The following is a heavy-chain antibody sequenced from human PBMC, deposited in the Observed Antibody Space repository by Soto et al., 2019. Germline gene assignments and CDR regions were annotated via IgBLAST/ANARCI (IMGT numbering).Heavy chain of an antibody. J-gene: IGHJ4*02. CDR1: GFTFSSYA. CDR2: ISSNGGST. V-gene: IGHV3-64D*06. CDR3: VKGPRYGYCSGGSCPGFDY. D-gene: IGHD2-15*01. Sequence: EVQLVESGGGLVQPGGSLRLSCSASGFTFSSYAMHWVRQAPGKGLEYVSAISSNGGSTYYADSVKGRFTISRDNSKNTLYLQMSSLRAEDTAVYYCVKGPRYGYCSGGSCPGFDYWGQGTLVTVSS.